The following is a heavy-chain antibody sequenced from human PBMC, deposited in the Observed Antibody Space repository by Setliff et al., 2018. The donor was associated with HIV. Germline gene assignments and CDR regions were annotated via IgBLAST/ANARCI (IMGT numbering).Heavy chain of an antibody. CDR1: GYSISSSNW. CDR2: FSPTGSP. CDR3: ARGAPRGRLRFPNWFDP. J-gene: IGHJ5*02. Sequence: PSETLSLTCAVSGYSISSSNWWGWIRQPPGKGLEWIGEFSPTGSPTYNPSLESRVTISVDTSKNQCSLKLRSLTAADTAIYYCARGAPRGRLRFPNWFDPWGQGTLVTVSS. D-gene: IGHD5-12*01. V-gene: IGHV4-28*03.